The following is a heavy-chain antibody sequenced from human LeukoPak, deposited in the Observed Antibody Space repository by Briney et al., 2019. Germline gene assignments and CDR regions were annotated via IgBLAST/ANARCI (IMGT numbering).Heavy chain of an antibody. CDR2: ISDIGGST. Sequence: GGSLRLSCAASGFTFSNYAMSWVRQAPGKGLEWLSIISDIGGSTYYADSVKGRFTISRDNSKNTLYLQMNSLRGDDTAVYYCAKRRLGSGWYVTSDYWGQGTLVTVSS. CDR1: GFTFSNYA. D-gene: IGHD6-19*01. J-gene: IGHJ4*02. V-gene: IGHV3-23*01. CDR3: AKRRLGSGWYVTSDY.